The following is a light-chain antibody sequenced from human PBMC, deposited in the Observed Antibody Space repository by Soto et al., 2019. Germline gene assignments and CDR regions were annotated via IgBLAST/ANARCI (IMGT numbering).Light chain of an antibody. CDR3: QTWGTGDV. CDR2: LNSDGSH. CDR1: SGHSSYA. J-gene: IGLJ1*01. Sequence: QSVLTQSPSASASLGASVKLTCTLSSGHSSYAIAWHQQQPEKGPRYFMKLNSDGSHSKGDGIPDRFSGSSSVAERYLTISSVQSEDEADYYCQTWGTGDVFGTGTKLTVL. V-gene: IGLV4-69*01.